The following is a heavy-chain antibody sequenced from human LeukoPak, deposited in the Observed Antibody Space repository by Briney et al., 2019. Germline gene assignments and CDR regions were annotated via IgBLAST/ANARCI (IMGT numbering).Heavy chain of an antibody. CDR3: GSGLVGALIDY. J-gene: IGHJ4*02. V-gene: IGHV1-24*01. CDR1: GYTFTELS. D-gene: IGHD1-26*01. CDR2: FVLEDGET. Sequence: EASVKVSCKVSGYTFTELSMHWVRQAPGKGLEWLGGFVLEDGETIYAQKFQGRVTMTEDTSTETAYMELSSLRSEDTAVYYCGSGLVGALIDYWGQGTLVTVS.